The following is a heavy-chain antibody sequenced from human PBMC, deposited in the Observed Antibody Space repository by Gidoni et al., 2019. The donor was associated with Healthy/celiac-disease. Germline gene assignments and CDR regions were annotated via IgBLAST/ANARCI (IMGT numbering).Heavy chain of an antibody. Sequence: QLQLQESGPGLVKPSETLSLTCTVSGGSISSSSYYWGWIRQPPGKGLEWIGSIYYSWSTYYNPSLKSRVTISVDTSKNQFSLKLSSVTAADTAVYYCARHTSEQYSSGWYPDYWGQGTLVTVSS. J-gene: IGHJ4*02. CDR2: IYYSWST. V-gene: IGHV4-39*01. D-gene: IGHD6-19*01. CDR1: GGSISSSSYY. CDR3: ARHTSEQYSSGWYPDY.